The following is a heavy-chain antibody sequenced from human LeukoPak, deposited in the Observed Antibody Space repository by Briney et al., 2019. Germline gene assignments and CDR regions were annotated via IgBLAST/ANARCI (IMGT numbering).Heavy chain of an antibody. CDR2: VYSSGST. CDR1: GGSISNYY. D-gene: IGHD2-21*02. J-gene: IGHJ2*01. CDR3: ARHYCGGDCYSRWYFDL. Sequence: PSETLSPTCTVSGGSISNYYWSWIRQPAGKGLEWIGCVYSSGSTNYNPSLKSRVTMSVDTSKNQFSLKLSSVTAADTAVYYCARHYCGGDCYSRWYFDLWGRGTLVTVSS. V-gene: IGHV4-4*07.